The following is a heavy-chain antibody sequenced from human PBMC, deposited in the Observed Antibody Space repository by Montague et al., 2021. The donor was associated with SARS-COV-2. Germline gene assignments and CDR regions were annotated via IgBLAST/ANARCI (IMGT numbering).Heavy chain of an antibody. CDR2: IYLSGFT. V-gene: IGHV4-4*02. CDR1: DVSLSTSTW. CDR3: ARGGLGNRGFDY. J-gene: IGHJ4*02. Sequence: SETLSLTCVVSDVSLSTSTWWGWVRQFPGKGLEWVGEIYLSGFTQYNPSVKSRVSISLDDSRSQFSLRLTSVTAADTAVYFCARGGLGNRGFDYWGQGTLVTVSS. D-gene: IGHD3/OR15-3a*01.